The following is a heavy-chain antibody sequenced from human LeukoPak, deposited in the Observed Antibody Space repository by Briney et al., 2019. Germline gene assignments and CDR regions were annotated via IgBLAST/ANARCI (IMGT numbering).Heavy chain of an antibody. CDR2: IYYSGST. CDR3: ARVVGVQYSSSSRWFDP. CDR1: GGSISSGGYY. V-gene: IGHV4-31*03. Sequence: SETLSLTCTVSGGSISSGGYYWSWLRQHPGKGLERIGYIYYSGSTYYNPSLKSRVTISVDTSKNQFSLKLSSVTAADTAVYYCARVVGVQYSSSSRWFDPWGQGTLVTVSS. J-gene: IGHJ5*02. D-gene: IGHD6-6*01.